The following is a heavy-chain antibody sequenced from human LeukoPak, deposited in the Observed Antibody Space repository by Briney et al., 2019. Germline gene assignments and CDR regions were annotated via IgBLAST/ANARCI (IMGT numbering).Heavy chain of an antibody. J-gene: IGHJ6*03. CDR3: ARGVVVVAAMEDYYYYYYMDV. V-gene: IGHV4-4*07. Sequence: SETLSLTCAVSGYSISSYYWSWIRQPAGKGLEWIGRIYTSGSTNYNPSLKSRVTMSVDTSKNQFSLKLSSVTAADTAVYYCARGVVVVAAMEDYYYYYYMDVWGKGTTVTVSS. D-gene: IGHD2-15*01. CDR1: GYSISSYY. CDR2: IYTSGST.